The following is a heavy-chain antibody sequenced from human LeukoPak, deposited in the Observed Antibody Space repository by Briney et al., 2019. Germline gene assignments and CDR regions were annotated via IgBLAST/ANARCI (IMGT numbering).Heavy chain of an antibody. Sequence: PGGSLRLSCAASGFTFRNYGMHWVRQAPGKGLEWVTLISHDGSDKYDADSVKGRFTVSRDNSKNTLYLQMNSLRAEDSAVYYCARRDYGDPDYYVMDVCGQGTTVTVSS. D-gene: IGHD4-17*01. J-gene: IGHJ6*02. CDR1: GFTFRNYG. CDR3: ARRDYGDPDYYVMDV. V-gene: IGHV3-30*03. CDR2: ISHDGSDK.